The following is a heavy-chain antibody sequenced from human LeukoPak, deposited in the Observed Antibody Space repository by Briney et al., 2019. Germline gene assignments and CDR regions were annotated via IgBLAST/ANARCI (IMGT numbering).Heavy chain of an antibody. D-gene: IGHD4-17*01. V-gene: IGHV1-2*02. J-gene: IGHJ4*02. CDR3: ARLFLYGDYEIDY. CDR1: GYTFTGYY. CDR2: INPNSGGN. Sequence: ASVTLSCKASGYTFTGYYMHWVRLAPGQGLEWMGWINPNSGGNNYAQNLQGRVTMTRNTSNSTAYTELSRLRPDDPAVYYCARLFLYGDYEIDYWGQGTLVTVSS.